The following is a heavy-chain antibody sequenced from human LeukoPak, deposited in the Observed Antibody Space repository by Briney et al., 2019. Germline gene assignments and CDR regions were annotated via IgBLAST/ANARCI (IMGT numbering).Heavy chain of an antibody. CDR3: VSPTADYPFLYYFDS. CDR1: GFSFSSYC. D-gene: IGHD5-12*01. Sequence: GGSLRLSCAASGFSFSSYCIHWVRQAPGKGLEWVAVISSDGNSKNFALSVKGRFAISRDNSKNTLFLQMNNLRSEDTALYYCVSPTADYPFLYYFDSWGQGTLVTVSS. CDR2: ISSDGNSK. V-gene: IGHV3-30*09. J-gene: IGHJ4*02.